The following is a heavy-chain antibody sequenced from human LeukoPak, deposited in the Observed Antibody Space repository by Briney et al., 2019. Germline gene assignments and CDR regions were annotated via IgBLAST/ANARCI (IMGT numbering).Heavy chain of an antibody. CDR2: IYYSGST. CDR3: ARGVILTGLTGGFDY. CDR1: GGSISSSSYY. D-gene: IGHD3-9*01. Sequence: SETRSLTCTVSGGSISSSSYYWGWIRQPPGKGLEWIGSIYYSGSTYYNPSLKSRVTISVDTSKNQFSLKLSSVTAADTAVYYCARGVILTGLTGGFDYWGQGTLVTVSS. J-gene: IGHJ4*02. V-gene: IGHV4-39*07.